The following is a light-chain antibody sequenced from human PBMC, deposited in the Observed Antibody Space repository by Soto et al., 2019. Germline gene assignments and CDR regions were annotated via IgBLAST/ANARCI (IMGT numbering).Light chain of an antibody. CDR1: QSVNTY. J-gene: IGKJ1*01. Sequence: DIQMTPSPSSLSASVVDRVTITCRASQSVNTYLHWYQQKAGQAPKLLIYAASNLQSGVPSRFSGRGSGTDFTLTVESLQPEDFATYYCQQGYSNPWTFGQGTKVDIK. CDR2: AAS. V-gene: IGKV1-39*01. CDR3: QQGYSNPWT.